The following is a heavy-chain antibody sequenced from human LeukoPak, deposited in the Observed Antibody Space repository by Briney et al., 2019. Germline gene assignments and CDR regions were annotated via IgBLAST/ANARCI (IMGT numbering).Heavy chain of an antibody. V-gene: IGHV3-23*01. D-gene: IGHD1-1*01. CDR1: GFTLSSYA. Sequence: GGSLRLSCAASGFTLSSYAMSWVRRGPGKGLEWVSAISVSGNTYHADSVKGRFTISRDSSKNTLYLQMNSLRAEDTAVYYCARDRSGTHHDWGQGTLVTVSS. CDR2: ISVSGNT. CDR3: ARDRSGTHHD. J-gene: IGHJ4*02.